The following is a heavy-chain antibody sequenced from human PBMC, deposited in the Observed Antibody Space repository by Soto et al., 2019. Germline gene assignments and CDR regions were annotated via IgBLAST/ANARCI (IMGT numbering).Heavy chain of an antibody. Sequence: PSETLSLTCTVSGDSISTDYWSWIRQSPGKGLEWIGFIYYGGSTNYNPSIKSRVTISVDTPKNQFSLKRSSVTAADTAVYYCAKNWNWGSLVHWGQGTLVTVS. CDR3: AKNWNWGSLVH. J-gene: IGHJ4*02. D-gene: IGHD7-27*01. CDR2: IYYGGST. V-gene: IGHV4-59*08. CDR1: GDSISTDY.